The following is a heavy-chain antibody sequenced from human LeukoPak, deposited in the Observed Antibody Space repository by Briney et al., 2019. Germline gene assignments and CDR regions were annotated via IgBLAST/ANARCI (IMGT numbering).Heavy chain of an antibody. V-gene: IGHV4-30-4*01. CDR3: AREFGTAMPYLDY. J-gene: IGHJ4*02. D-gene: IGHD5-18*01. CDR1: GGSISSDDYY. CDR2: IYYSGST. Sequence: PSETLSLTCTVSGGSISSDDYYRSWIRQPPGKGLEWIGYIYYSGSTYYNPSLKSRVTISVDTSKNQFSLRLSSVTAADTAVYYCAREFGTAMPYLDYWGQGTLVTVSS.